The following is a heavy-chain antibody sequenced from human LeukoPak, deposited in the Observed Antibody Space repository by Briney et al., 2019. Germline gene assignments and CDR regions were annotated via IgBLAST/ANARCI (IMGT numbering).Heavy chain of an antibody. CDR3: ASQKDYDSSGYYSDVHYYYYYYMDV. J-gene: IGHJ6*03. V-gene: IGHV4-39*07. D-gene: IGHD3-22*01. CDR2: IYYSGST. Sequence: PSETLSLTCTVSGGSISSSSYYWGWIRQPPGKGLEWIGSIYYSGSTYYNPSLKSRVTISVDTSKNQFSLKLSSVTAADTAVYYCASQKDYDSSGYYSDVHYYYYYYMDVWGKGTTVTVSS. CDR1: GGSISSSSYY.